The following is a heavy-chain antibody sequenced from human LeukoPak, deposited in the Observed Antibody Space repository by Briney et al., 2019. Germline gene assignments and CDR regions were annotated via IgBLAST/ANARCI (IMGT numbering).Heavy chain of an antibody. CDR1: GYTFTGYY. CDR3: ALGLSGREYFQH. J-gene: IGHJ1*01. CDR2: INPNSGGT. Sequence: ASVKVSCKASGYTFTGYYMHWVRQAPGQGLEWMGWINPNSGGTNYAQKFQGRVTMTRDTSISTAYMELSRLRSDGTAVYYCALGLSGREYFQHWGQGTLVTVSS. V-gene: IGHV1-2*02. D-gene: IGHD1-26*01.